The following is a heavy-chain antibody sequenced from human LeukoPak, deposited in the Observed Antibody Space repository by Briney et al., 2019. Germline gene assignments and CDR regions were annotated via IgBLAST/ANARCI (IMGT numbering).Heavy chain of an antibody. CDR2: INPNSGGT. D-gene: IGHD2-2*02. CDR1: GYTFTGYY. Sequence: ASVKVSCKASGYTFTGYYMHWVRQAPGQGLEWMGWINPNSGGTNYAQKFQGWVTMTRDTSISTAYMELSRLRSDDTAVYYCARGIVVVPAAIPSQDWFDPWGQGTLVTVSS. CDR3: ARGIVVVPAAIPSQDWFDP. V-gene: IGHV1-2*04. J-gene: IGHJ5*02.